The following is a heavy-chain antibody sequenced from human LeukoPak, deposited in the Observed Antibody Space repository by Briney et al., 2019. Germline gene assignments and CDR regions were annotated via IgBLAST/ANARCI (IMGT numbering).Heavy chain of an antibody. V-gene: IGHV4-34*01. CDR2: INHSGST. Sequence: SETLSVTCAVYGGSFSGHYWTWIRQPPGKGLEWIGEINHSGSTHYNPSLKSRVTISVDTSKNQFSLKVSSVTAADTAVYYCARVKDPGGYYYYYYMDIWGKGNTVTVSS. CDR1: GGSFSGHY. CDR3: ARVKDPGGYYYYYYMDI. D-gene: IGHD3-16*01. J-gene: IGHJ6*03.